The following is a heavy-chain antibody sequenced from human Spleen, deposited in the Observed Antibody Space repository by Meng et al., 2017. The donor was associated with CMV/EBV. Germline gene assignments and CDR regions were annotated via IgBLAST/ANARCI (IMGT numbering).Heavy chain of an antibody. Sequence: ASVKVSCKASGYTFTGYYIHWMRQAPRQGLEWMGWIHPHSGGTVNAQKFQGRLTVTRDISRDTAYMELSRLTSDDTAMYYCARVQFLETQNDAFDLWGQGTMVTVSS. D-gene: IGHD2/OR15-2a*01. V-gene: IGHV1-2*02. CDR2: IHPHSGGT. CDR3: ARVQFLETQNDAFDL. J-gene: IGHJ3*01. CDR1: GYTFTGYY.